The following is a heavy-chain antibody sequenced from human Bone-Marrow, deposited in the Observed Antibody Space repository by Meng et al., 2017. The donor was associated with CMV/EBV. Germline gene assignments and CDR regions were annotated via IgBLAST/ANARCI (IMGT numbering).Heavy chain of an antibody. J-gene: IGHJ6*01. CDR3: AVIFQPDGMDF. CDR2: IYHSGST. V-gene: IGHV4-34*08. Sequence: ESLKISCAASGFTFSSYNMNWVRQAPGKGLEWIGEIYHSGSTNYNPSLKSRVTISVDKSKNQFSLKLSSVTAADTAVYYCAVIFQPDGMDFWGQGTTVTVSS. D-gene: IGHD2-21*01. CDR1: GFTFSSYNM.